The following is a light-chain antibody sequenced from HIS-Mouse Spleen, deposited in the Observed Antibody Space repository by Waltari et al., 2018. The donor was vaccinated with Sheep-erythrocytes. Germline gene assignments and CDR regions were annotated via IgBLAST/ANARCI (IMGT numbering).Light chain of an antibody. CDR1: SSDVGGYNY. CDR2: DVS. J-gene: IGLJ3*02. V-gene: IGLV2-11*01. CDR3: CSYAGSYTWV. Sequence: QSALTQPRSVSGSPGQSATISCPGTSSDVGGYNYVPWYQQHPGNAPKLMIYDVSKRPSGVPDRFSGSKSGNTASLTISGLQAEDEADYYCCSYAGSYTWVFGGGTKLTVL.